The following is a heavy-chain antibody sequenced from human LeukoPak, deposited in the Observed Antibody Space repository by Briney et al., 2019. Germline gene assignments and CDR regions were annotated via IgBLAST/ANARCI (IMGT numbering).Heavy chain of an antibody. V-gene: IGHV4-39*07. Sequence: SETLSLTCTVSGGSISSGGYYWSWIRQPPGKGLEWIGEINHSGSTNYNPSLKSRVTISVDTSKNQFSLKLSSVTAADTAVYYCASGRKQQLVRTPFDYWGQGTLVTVSS. D-gene: IGHD6-13*01. CDR3: ASGRKQQLVRTPFDY. CDR2: INHSGST. J-gene: IGHJ4*02. CDR1: GGSISSGGYY.